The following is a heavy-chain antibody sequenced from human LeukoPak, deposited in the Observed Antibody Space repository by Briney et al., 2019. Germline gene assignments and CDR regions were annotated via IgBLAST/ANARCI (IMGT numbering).Heavy chain of an antibody. CDR3: SRGIFGYNYYYLDV. CDR1: GASISTYY. Sequence: PSETLSLTCTVSGASISTYYWSWIRQSPGKGLEWIGHVYYSGSTHYNPSLKSRVTISLDTSKNEFFLKLSSVTAADTAVYYCSRGIFGYNYYYLDVWGKGTTVAVSS. V-gene: IGHV4-59*12. CDR2: VYYSGST. D-gene: IGHD3-10*02. J-gene: IGHJ6*03.